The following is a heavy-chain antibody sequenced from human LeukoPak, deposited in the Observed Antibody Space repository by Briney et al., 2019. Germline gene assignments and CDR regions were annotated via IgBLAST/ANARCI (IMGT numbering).Heavy chain of an antibody. Sequence: GGSLRLSCAASGFTFSSYSMNWVRQAPGKGLEWVSSIRSSSSYVYYADSVKGRFTISRDNAKNSLYLQMNSLRAEDTAVYYCARGGYYYDSGGPFDYWGQGTLVTVSS. CDR2: IRSSSSYV. CDR3: ARGGYYYDSGGPFDY. V-gene: IGHV3-21*01. J-gene: IGHJ4*02. CDR1: GFTFSSYS. D-gene: IGHD3-22*01.